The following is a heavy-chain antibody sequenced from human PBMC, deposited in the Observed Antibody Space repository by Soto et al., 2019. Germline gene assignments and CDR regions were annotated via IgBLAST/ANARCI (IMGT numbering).Heavy chain of an antibody. D-gene: IGHD3-22*01. CDR2: IYHSGST. Sequence: SETLSLTCGVSGGSISSGGYSWSWIRQPPGKGLEWIGYIYHSGSTYYNPSLKSRVTISVDRSKNQFSLKLSSVTAADTAVYYCARLLLKNYFDYWGQGTLVTVSS. CDR1: GGSISSGGYS. CDR3: ARLLLKNYFDY. V-gene: IGHV4-30-2*01. J-gene: IGHJ4*02.